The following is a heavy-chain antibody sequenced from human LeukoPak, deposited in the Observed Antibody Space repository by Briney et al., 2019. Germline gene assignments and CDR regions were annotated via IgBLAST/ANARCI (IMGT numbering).Heavy chain of an antibody. J-gene: IGHJ4*02. V-gene: IGHV4-39*01. CDR2: IYYSGST. CDR3: ASQGWYSNYYFDN. CDR1: GGSISSSSYY. D-gene: IGHD4-11*01. Sequence: SETLSLTCTVSGGSISSSSYYWGWIRQPPGKGLEWIGSIYYSGSTYYNSSLKSRVTISVDTSRNQFSLKLNSVTAADTAAYYCASQGWYSNYYFDNWGQGTLVTVSS.